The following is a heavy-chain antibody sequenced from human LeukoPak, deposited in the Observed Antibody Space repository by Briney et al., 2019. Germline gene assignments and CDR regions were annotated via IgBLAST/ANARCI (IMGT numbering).Heavy chain of an antibody. D-gene: IGHD1-26*01. J-gene: IGHJ4*02. V-gene: IGHV4-59*01. CDR2: IYDSGST. CDR1: GGSIRNYY. Sequence: SETLSLTCTVSGGSIRNYYWNWIRQPPGKGLEWIGYIYDSGSTNYNPSLKSRVTMSVDTSKNQFSLKVTSVTAADTAVYHCARQRGLSFDFWGQGTLVTVAS. CDR3: ARQRGLSFDF.